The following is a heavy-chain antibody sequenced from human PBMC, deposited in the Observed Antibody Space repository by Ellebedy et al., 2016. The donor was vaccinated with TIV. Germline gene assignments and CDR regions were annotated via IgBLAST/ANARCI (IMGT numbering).Heavy chain of an antibody. V-gene: IGHV1-69*16. D-gene: IGHD4-11*01. J-gene: IGHJ4*02. CDR3: TRDLYSDSGSPSDI. Sequence: SVKVSCXASGGTFSSDTISWVRQAPGQGLEWMGRLIPLLGIPDHAQKFQGRVTMTTSASRTTAYMELRSLRSDDTAVYYCTRDLYSDSGSPSDIWGQGTLVTVSS. CDR1: GGTFSSDT. CDR2: LIPLLGIP.